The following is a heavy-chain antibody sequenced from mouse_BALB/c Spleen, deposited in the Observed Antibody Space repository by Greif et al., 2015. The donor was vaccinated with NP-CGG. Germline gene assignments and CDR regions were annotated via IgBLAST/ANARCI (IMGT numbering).Heavy chain of an antibody. CDR1: GFNIKDTY. D-gene: IGHD1-1*01. CDR3: ALYYYGSSGFDY. Sequence: DVQLQESGAELVKPGASVKLSCTASGFNIKDTYMHWVKQRPEQGLEWIGRIDPANGNTKYDPKFQGKATITADNLQLSSLTSEDTAVYYCALYYYGSSGFDYWGQDTTLTVSS. V-gene: IGHV14-3*02. J-gene: IGHJ2*01. CDR2: IDPANGNT.